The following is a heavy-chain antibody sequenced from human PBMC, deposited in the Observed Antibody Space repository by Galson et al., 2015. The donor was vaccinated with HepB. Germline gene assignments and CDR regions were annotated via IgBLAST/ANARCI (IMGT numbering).Heavy chain of an antibody. D-gene: IGHD3-9*01. CDR2: FDPEDGET. J-gene: IGHJ6*02. CDR1: GYTLTELS. V-gene: IGHV1-24*01. Sequence: SVKVSCKVSGYTLTELSMHWVRQAPGKGLEWMGGFDPEDGETIYAQKFQGRVTMTEDTSTDTAYMELSSLRSEDTAVYYCARDRTVVLRYFDWGYGMDVWGQGTTVTVSS. CDR3: ARDRTVVLRYFDWGYGMDV.